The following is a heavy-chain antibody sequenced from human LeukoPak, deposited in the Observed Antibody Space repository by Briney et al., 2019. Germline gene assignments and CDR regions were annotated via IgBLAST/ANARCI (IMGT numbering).Heavy chain of an antibody. D-gene: IGHD6-13*01. CDR1: GGTFSSYA. CDR3: ARDYKGRIAAADSV. CDR2: IIPIFGTA. Sequence: SVKVSCKASGGTFSSYAISWVRQAPGQGLEWMGRIIPIFGTANYAQRFQGRVTITTDESTSTAYMELSSLRSEDTAVYYCARDYKGRIAAADSVWGQGTLVTVSS. J-gene: IGHJ4*02. V-gene: IGHV1-69*05.